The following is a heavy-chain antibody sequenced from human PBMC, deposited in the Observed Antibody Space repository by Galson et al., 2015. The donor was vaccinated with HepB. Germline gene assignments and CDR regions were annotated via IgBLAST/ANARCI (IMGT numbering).Heavy chain of an antibody. Sequence: SVKVSCKASGFTFTSSAMQWVRQARGQRLEWIGWIVVGSGNTNYAQEFQERVTITRDMSTSTAYMELSSLRSEDTAVYYCAAGGGSYKGGFDYWGQGTLVTVSS. D-gene: IGHD1-26*01. CDR1: GFTFTSSA. V-gene: IGHV1-58*02. CDR2: IVVGSGNT. J-gene: IGHJ4*02. CDR3: AAGGGSYKGGFDY.